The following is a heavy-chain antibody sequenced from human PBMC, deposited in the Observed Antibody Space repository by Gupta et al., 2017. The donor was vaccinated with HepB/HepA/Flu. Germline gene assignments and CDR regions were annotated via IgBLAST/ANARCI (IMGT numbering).Heavy chain of an antibody. V-gene: IGHV4-39*01. CDR3: ARFPTEEPAAFGYSYGGVDY. Sequence: QLQLQESGPGLVKPSETLSLTCTVSGGSISSSSYYWGWIRQPPGKGLEWIGSIYYSGSTYYNPSLKSRVTISVDTSKNQFSLKLSSVTAADTAVYYCARFPTEEPAAFGYSYGGVDYWGQGTLVTVSS. J-gene: IGHJ4*02. D-gene: IGHD5-18*01. CDR1: GGSISSSSYY. CDR2: IYYSGST.